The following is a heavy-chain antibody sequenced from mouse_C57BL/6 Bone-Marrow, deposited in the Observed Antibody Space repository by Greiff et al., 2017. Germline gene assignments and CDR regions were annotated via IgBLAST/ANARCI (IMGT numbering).Heavy chain of an antibody. V-gene: IGHV1-15*01. D-gene: IGHD2-10*02. CDR3: TREGYGNFAWFAY. CDR1: GYTFTDYE. J-gene: IGHJ3*01. CDR2: IDHETGGT. Sequence: QVQLQPSGAELVRPGASVTMSCKASGYTFTDYEMHWVKQTPVHGLAWIGAIDHETGGTAYNQKFKGKAILTADTSSSTAYMELRSLTSEDSAVYDCTREGYGNFAWFAYWGQGTLVTVSA.